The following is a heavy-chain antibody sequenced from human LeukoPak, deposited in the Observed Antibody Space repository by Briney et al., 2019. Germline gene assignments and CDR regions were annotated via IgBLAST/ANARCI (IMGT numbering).Heavy chain of an antibody. CDR2: INHSGST. J-gene: IGHJ3*02. Sequence: PSETLSLTCAVYGGSFSGYYWSWIRQPPGKGLEWIGEINHSGSTNYNPSLKSRVTISVDTSKNQFSLKLSSVTAADTAVYYCARGWTRTHAFDIWGQGTMVTVSS. CDR1: GGSFSGYY. CDR3: ARGWTRTHAFDI. V-gene: IGHV4-34*01. D-gene: IGHD1-1*01.